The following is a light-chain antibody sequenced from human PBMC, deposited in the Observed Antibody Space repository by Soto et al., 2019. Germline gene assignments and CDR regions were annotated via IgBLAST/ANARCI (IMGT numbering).Light chain of an antibody. CDR1: QSISSW. Sequence: ASVGDRVTITCLASQSISSWLAWYQQKPGKAPKLLIYDASSLESGVPSRFSGSGSGTEFTLTISSLQPDDFATYYCQQYNSYSATFGQGTKVDI. J-gene: IGKJ1*01. V-gene: IGKV1-5*01. CDR2: DAS. CDR3: QQYNSYSAT.